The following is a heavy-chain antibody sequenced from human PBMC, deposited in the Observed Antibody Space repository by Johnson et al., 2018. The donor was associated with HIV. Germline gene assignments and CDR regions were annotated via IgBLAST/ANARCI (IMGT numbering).Heavy chain of an antibody. V-gene: IGHV3-30*02. CDR1: GFTFSSYG. D-gene: IGHD1-26*01. CDR3: AKWSIVGATFSDAFDI. CDR2: IRYDGSNK. J-gene: IGHJ3*02. Sequence: QVQLVESGGGVVQPGGSLRLSCAASGFTFSSYGMHWVRQAPGKGLAWVAFIRYDGSNKYYADSVKGRFTISRDNSKNTLYLQMNSLRAEDTAVYYCAKWSIVGATFSDAFDIWGQGTMVTVSS.